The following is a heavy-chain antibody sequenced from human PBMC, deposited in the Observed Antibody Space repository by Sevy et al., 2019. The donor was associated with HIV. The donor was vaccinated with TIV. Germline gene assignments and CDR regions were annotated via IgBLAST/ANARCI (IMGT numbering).Heavy chain of an antibody. CDR1: GGSVSSGSYY. CDR2: IYYSGST. D-gene: IGHD3-10*01. V-gene: IGHV4-61*01. Sequence: SETLSLTCTVSGGSVSSGSYYWSWIRQPPGKGLEWIGYIYYSGSTNYNPSLKSRVTISVDTSKNQFSLKLSSVTAADTAVCYCARGVGGMGSYFDYWGQGTLVTVSS. CDR3: ARGVGGMGSYFDY. J-gene: IGHJ4*02.